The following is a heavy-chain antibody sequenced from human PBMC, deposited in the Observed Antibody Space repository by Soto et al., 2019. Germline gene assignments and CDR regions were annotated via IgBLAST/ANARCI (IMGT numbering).Heavy chain of an antibody. CDR1: GYTFTSYG. V-gene: IGHV1-18*04. CDR3: ARRGDAFDF. J-gene: IGHJ3*01. CDR2: ISDYNGNT. Sequence: AAVKVSCKASGYTFTSYGISWVGQAPGKGLAWMGWISDYNGNTNYAQKLQGRVTMTTDTSTSTAYMELRSLRSDDTAVYYCARRGDAFDFWGQGTMVTVSS.